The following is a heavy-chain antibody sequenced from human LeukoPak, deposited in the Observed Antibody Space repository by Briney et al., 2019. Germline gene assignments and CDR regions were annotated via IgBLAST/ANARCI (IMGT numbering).Heavy chain of an antibody. Sequence: QAGGSLRLSCAASGFTFSSSWMTWVRQAPGKGLEWVATIKPDGSEGSYVDSVKGRFTISRDNAKNSLFLQMISLRAEDTAVYYCARDRAYKSFDYWGQGALVTVAS. CDR2: IKPDGSEG. V-gene: IGHV3-7*04. CDR1: GFTFSSSW. J-gene: IGHJ4*02. D-gene: IGHD3-16*01. CDR3: ARDRAYKSFDY.